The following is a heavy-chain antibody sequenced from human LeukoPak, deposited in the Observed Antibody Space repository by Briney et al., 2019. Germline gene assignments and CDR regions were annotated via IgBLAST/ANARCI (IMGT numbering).Heavy chain of an antibody. Sequence: ASVKVSFKASGYTFTGYYMHWVRQAPGQGLEWMGWINPNSGGTNYAQKFQGRVTMTRDTSISTAYMELSRLRSDDTAVYYCARSESSGYPRFDYWGQGTLVTVSS. CDR2: INPNSGGT. CDR3: ARSESSGYPRFDY. D-gene: IGHD3-22*01. V-gene: IGHV1-2*02. CDR1: GYTFTGYY. J-gene: IGHJ4*02.